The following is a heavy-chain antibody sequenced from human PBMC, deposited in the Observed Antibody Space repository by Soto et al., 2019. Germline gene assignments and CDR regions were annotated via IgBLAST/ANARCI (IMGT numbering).Heavy chain of an antibody. J-gene: IGHJ4*02. CDR3: AKRTSGPTWGEYDY. V-gene: IGHV1-18*04. D-gene: IGHD3-16*01. Sequence: QVQVMQSGAEVKKPGDSVKVSCKTSGYIFSDYGINWVRQAPGQGLEWMGWISGYSGNANLAQKFQGRVTMTTDKSTRTAYMELRRLRSDDTAVYYCAKRTSGPTWGEYDYWGQGTLVTVSS. CDR1: GYIFSDYG. CDR2: ISGYSGNA.